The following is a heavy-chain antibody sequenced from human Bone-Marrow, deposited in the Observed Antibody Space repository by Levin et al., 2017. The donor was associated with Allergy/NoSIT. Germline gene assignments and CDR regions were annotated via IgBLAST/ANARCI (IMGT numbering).Heavy chain of an antibody. J-gene: IGHJ5*02. CDR3: ARDGSGPSGGWFDP. V-gene: IGHV1-18*01. Sequence: ASVKLSCKASGYTFFNYGLSWVRQAPGQGLEWMGWITTHNGDTNFAQKFRGRVTMTADTSTNTAYLELRSLRHDDTAVYYCARDGSGPSGGWFDPWGQGTLVTVAS. CDR2: ITTHNGDT. CDR1: GYTFFNYG. D-gene: IGHD6-19*01.